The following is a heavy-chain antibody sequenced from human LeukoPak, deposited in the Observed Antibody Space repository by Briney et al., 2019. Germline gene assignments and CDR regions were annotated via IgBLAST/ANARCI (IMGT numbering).Heavy chain of an antibody. CDR1: GDSIRGGGFH. CDR3: ARGPVEVRYFDWLTDYEYFQH. CDR2: IYYSGGT. D-gene: IGHD3-9*01. Sequence: SETLSLTCTVSGDSIRGGGFHWGWIRQPPGKGLEWIGSIYYSGGTYYNPSLNSRVTISVDTSKNQFSLRLSSVTAADTAVYYCARGPVEVRYFDWLTDYEYFQHWGQGTLVTVSS. J-gene: IGHJ1*01. V-gene: IGHV4-39*01.